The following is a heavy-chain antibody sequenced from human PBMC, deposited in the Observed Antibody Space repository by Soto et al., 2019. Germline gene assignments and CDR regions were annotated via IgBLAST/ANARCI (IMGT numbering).Heavy chain of an antibody. CDR3: AKNQGVELVPLATVDWFDP. CDR2: ISGSGLNK. D-gene: IGHD1-26*01. CDR1: GFTFENFG. V-gene: IGHV3-23*01. Sequence: PGGSLRLSCAASGFTFENFGMSWVRQAPGKGLEWMSSISGSGLNKYYADSVKGRFTISRDNSKNTVYLELSNLRAEDTAVYHCAKNQGVELVPLATVDWFDPWGQGSVVTVSS. J-gene: IGHJ5*02.